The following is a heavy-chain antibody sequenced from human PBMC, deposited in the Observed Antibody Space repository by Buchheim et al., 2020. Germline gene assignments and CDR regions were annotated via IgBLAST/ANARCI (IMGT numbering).Heavy chain of an antibody. CDR3: ARHDYYDSSGYYPEYFQH. CDR1: GYSFTSYW. J-gene: IGHJ1*01. V-gene: IGHV5-10-1*01. Sequence: EVQLVQSGAEVKKPGESLRISCKGSGYSFTSYWISWVRQMPGKGLEWMGRIDPSGSYTNYSPSFQGHVTISADKSISTAYPQWSSLKASDTAMYYCARHDYYDSSGYYPEYFQHWGQGTL. D-gene: IGHD3-22*01. CDR2: IDPSGSYT.